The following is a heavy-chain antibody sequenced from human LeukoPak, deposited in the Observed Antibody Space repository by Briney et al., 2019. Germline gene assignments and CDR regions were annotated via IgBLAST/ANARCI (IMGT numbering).Heavy chain of an antibody. Sequence: ASVKVSCKASGYTFTSYYMHWVRQAPGQGLEWMGIINPSGGSTSCAQKFQGRVTMTRDTSTSTVYMELSSLRSEDTAVYYCARDGVGDYGDSNLGYWGQGTLVTVSS. CDR1: GYTFTSYY. V-gene: IGHV1-46*01. D-gene: IGHD4-17*01. CDR3: ARDGVGDYGDSNLGY. CDR2: INPSGGST. J-gene: IGHJ4*02.